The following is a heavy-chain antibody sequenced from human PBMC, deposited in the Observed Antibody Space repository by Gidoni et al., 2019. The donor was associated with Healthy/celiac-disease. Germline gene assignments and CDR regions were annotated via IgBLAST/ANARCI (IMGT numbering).Heavy chain of an antibody. CDR3: ARWGRYCSTTSCEGFDP. Sequence: QVQLQESGPGLVKPSQPLSLTCTVSGGSISSGGYYWSWIRQHPGKGLEWIGYIYYSGSTYYNPPLKSRVTISVDTSKNQFSLKLSSVTAADTAVYYCARWGRYCSTTSCEGFDPWGQGTLVTVSS. CDR1: GGSISSGGYY. J-gene: IGHJ5*02. D-gene: IGHD2-2*01. CDR2: IYYSGST. V-gene: IGHV4-31*03.